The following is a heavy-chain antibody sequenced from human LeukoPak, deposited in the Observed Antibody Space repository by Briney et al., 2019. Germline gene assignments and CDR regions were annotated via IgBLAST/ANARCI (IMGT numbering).Heavy chain of an antibody. J-gene: IGHJ4*02. D-gene: IGHD3-10*01. CDR1: GFTFSDYW. V-gene: IGHV3-74*01. CDR2: INTDGSIT. Sequence: GGSLRLSCAASGFTFSDYWIHWVRQAPGKGLVWVSRINTDGSITNYAGSVKGRFSISRDNAKNTLYLQMSSLRAEDTAVYYCARDRGPRTGFMVREAYDYWGQGTLVTVSS. CDR3: ARDRGPRTGFMVREAYDY.